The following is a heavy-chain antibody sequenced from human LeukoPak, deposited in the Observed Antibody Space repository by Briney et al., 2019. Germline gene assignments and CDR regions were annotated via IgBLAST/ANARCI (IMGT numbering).Heavy chain of an antibody. J-gene: IGHJ4*02. D-gene: IGHD1-14*01. CDR1: GFNFNNYE. Sequence: GGSLRLSCAASGFNFNNYEMNWVRQAPGKGLEWVSYIGSGGTTYNADSVKGRFTVSRDNTKNSLYLQMNSLRVDDTAVYYCARDRPGNYFDYWGQGTLVTVSS. V-gene: IGHV3-48*03. CDR2: IGSGGTT. CDR3: ARDRPGNYFDY.